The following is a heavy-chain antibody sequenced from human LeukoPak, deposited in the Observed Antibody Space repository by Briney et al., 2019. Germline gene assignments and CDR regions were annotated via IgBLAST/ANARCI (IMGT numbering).Heavy chain of an antibody. CDR3: ARRKVVPAFYFDY. J-gene: IGHJ4*02. Sequence: PSETLSLTCTVSGYSISSGYYWGWIRQPPGKGLEWIGYIYYSGSTNYNPSLKSRVTISVDTSKNQFSLKLSSVTAADTAVYYCARRKVVPAFYFDYWGQGTLVTVSS. V-gene: IGHV4-38-2*02. CDR1: GYSISSGYY. CDR2: IYYSGST. D-gene: IGHD2-2*01.